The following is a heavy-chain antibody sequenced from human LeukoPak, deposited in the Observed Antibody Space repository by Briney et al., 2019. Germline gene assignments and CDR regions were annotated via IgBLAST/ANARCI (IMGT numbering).Heavy chain of an antibody. V-gene: IGHV1-46*01. D-gene: IGHD3-22*01. CDR3: ARGKTMIVVPGYFDY. CDR2: INPSGGST. CDR1: GYTFTSYY. J-gene: IGHJ4*02. Sequence: GASVKVSCKASGYTFTSYYMHWVRQAPGQGLEWMGIINPSGGSTSYAQKFQGRVTMTRDTSTSTAYMELSSLRSEDTAVYYCARGKTMIVVPGYFDYWGQGTLVTVSS.